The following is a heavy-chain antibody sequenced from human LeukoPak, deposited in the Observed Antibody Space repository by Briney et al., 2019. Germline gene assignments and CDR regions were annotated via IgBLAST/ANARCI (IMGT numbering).Heavy chain of an antibody. Sequence: SETLSLTCTVSGGSISSYYWSWIRQPPGKGLEWIGYIYYSGSTNYNPSLKSRVTISVDTSKNQFSLKLSSVTAADTAVYYCARADMVRGVIIVDYWGQGTLVTVSS. D-gene: IGHD3-10*01. CDR2: IYYSGST. CDR1: GGSISSYY. J-gene: IGHJ4*02. V-gene: IGHV4-59*01. CDR3: ARADMVRGVIIVDY.